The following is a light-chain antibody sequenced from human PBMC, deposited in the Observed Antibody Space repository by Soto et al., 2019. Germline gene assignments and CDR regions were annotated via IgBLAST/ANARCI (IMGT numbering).Light chain of an antibody. V-gene: IGKV3-20*01. J-gene: IGKJ1*01. Sequence: EIVLRQSPCTLSLSPGERATLSFRASQSVSSSYLAWYQQKPGQAPRLLIYGASSRATGIPDRFSGSGSGTDFTLTISRLEPEDFAVYYCQQYNNWWTFGQGTKVHI. CDR3: QQYNNWWT. CDR2: GAS. CDR1: QSVSSSY.